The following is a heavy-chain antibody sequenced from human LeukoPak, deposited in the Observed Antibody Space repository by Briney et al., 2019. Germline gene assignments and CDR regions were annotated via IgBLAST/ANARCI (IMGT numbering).Heavy chain of an antibody. V-gene: IGHV3-21*01. CDR2: ISSSSSYI. CDR3: AREPEKWLVRRRYFDY. D-gene: IGHD6-19*01. Sequence: GGSLRLSCAASGFTFSSYSMNWVRQAPGKGLEWVSSISSSSSYIYYADSVKGRFTISRDNAKNSLYLQMNSLRAEDTAVYYCAREPEKWLVRRRYFDYWGQGTLVTVSS. CDR1: GFTFSSYS. J-gene: IGHJ4*02.